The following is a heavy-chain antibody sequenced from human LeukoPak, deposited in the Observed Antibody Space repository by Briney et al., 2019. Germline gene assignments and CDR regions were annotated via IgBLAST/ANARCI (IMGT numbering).Heavy chain of an antibody. D-gene: IGHD6-13*01. CDR3: ARHMEQQLHHYYYYYMDV. Sequence: PSETLSLTCAVYGGSFSGYYWSWIRQPPGKGLEWIGEINHSGSTNYNPSLKSRVTISVDTSKNQFSLKLSSVTAADTAVYYCARHMEQQLHHYYYYYMDVWGKGTTVTVSS. J-gene: IGHJ6*03. CDR2: INHSGST. V-gene: IGHV4-34*01. CDR1: GGSFSGYY.